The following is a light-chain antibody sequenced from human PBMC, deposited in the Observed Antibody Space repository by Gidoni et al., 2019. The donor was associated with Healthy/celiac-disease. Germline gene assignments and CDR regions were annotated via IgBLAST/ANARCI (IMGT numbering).Light chain of an antibody. CDR2: KAS. CDR1: QSISSG. J-gene: IGKJ1*01. CDR3: HQYNSYSET. Sequence: DIQLTQPPSTLSASVGDRVTIACRASQSISSGLAWYQQKPGQAPKLLIYKASSLESGVTSRFSGSGGTEFTLTISSLQPDDIATYYCHQYNSYSETFGQGTKVEIK. V-gene: IGKV1-5*03.